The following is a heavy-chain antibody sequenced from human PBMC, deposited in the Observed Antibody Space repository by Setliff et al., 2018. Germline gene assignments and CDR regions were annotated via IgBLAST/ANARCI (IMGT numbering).Heavy chain of an antibody. CDR1: GFTFSSYW. V-gene: IGHV3-7*01. CDR3: ARDPFGNPVFDP. J-gene: IGHJ5*02. D-gene: IGHD3-10*01. CDR2: IKQDGSVK. Sequence: GGSLRLSCAASGFTFSSYWMNWVRQAPGKGLEWVANIKQDGSVKNYVDSVKGRSSISRDNTKNSLYLQMNSLRAEDTAVYYCARDPFGNPVFDPWGQGTLVTVSS.